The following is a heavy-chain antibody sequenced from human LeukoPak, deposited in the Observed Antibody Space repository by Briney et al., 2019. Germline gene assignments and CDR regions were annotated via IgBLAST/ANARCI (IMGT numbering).Heavy chain of an antibody. Sequence: SETLSLTCAVYGGSFSGYYWSWIRQPPGKGLEWIGEINHSGSTNYNPSLKSRVTISVDTSKNQFSLKLSSVTAADTAVYYRARIEMATIGGHFDYWGQGTLVTVSS. CDR1: GGSFSGYY. V-gene: IGHV4-34*01. D-gene: IGHD5-24*01. CDR2: INHSGST. J-gene: IGHJ4*02. CDR3: ARIEMATIGGHFDY.